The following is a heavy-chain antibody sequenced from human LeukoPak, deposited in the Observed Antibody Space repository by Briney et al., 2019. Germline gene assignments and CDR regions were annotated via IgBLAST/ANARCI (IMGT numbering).Heavy chain of an antibody. D-gene: IGHD3-22*01. V-gene: IGHV4-59*12. CDR2: IYYSGST. CDR1: GGSISSYY. Sequence: SETLSLTCTVSGGSISSYYWSWIRQLPGKGLEWIGYIYYSGSTNYNPSLKSRVTISVDTSKNQFSLKLSSVTAADTAVYYCAKSTYYYDTFVNAFDLWGQGTVVTVSS. CDR3: AKSTYYYDTFVNAFDL. J-gene: IGHJ3*01.